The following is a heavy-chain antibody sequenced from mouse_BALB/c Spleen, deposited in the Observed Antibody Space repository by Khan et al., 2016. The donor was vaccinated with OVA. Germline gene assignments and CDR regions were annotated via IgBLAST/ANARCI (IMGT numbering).Heavy chain of an antibody. CDR3: TRSGYGSFAY. J-gene: IGHJ3*01. Sequence: QVQLKQSGAELVKPGASVRLSCKASGYTFTSYYLYWVKQRPGQGLEWIGDINPSSGGTNFNEKFKSKATLTVDKSSSTAYIQLNSLTSEDSAVYDWTRSGYGSFAYWGQGTLVTVSA. CDR1: GYTFTSYY. V-gene: IGHV1S81*02. CDR2: INPSSGGT. D-gene: IGHD2-2*01.